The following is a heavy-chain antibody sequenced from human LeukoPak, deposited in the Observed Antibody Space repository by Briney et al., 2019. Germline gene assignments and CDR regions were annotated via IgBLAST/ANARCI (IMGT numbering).Heavy chain of an antibody. CDR3: AKASRFGYSYGPREYFYYMDV. D-gene: IGHD5-18*01. Sequence: PGGSLRLSCAASEFTFTTYAMHWVRQAPGKGLEWVAVISYDGSNKYYADSVKGRFTIPRDNSKNTLYLQMNSLRAEDTAVYYCAKASRFGYSYGPREYFYYMDVWGKGTTVTISS. J-gene: IGHJ6*03. V-gene: IGHV3-30*04. CDR1: EFTFTTYA. CDR2: ISYDGSNK.